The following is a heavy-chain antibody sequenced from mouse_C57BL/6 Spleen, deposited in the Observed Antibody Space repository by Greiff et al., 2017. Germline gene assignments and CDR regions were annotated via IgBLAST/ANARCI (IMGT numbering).Heavy chain of an antibody. CDR1: GYTFTSYW. CDR3: ARDYDGGFAY. CDR2: IDPSDSYT. D-gene: IGHD2-4*01. Sequence: VQLQQPGAELVMPGASVKLSCKASGYTFTSYWMHWVKQRPGQGLEWIGEIDPSDSYTNYNQKFKGKSTLTVDKSSSTAYMQLSSLTSEDSAVYYCARDYDGGFAYWGQGTLVTVSA. J-gene: IGHJ3*01. V-gene: IGHV1-69*01.